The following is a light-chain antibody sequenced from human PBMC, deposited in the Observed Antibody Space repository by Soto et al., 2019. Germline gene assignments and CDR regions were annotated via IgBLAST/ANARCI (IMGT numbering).Light chain of an antibody. J-gene: IGKJ1*01. CDR2: DAS. CDR3: QQRSNWPPWT. V-gene: IGKV3-11*01. Sequence: EVVLTQSPATLSLSPGERATLSCRASQSVTIYLAWYQKKPGQAPRLLIYDASNRATGIPARFSGSGSGTDFTLTISSLEPEAFAVYYSQQRSNWPPWTFGQGTQVEIK. CDR1: QSVTIY.